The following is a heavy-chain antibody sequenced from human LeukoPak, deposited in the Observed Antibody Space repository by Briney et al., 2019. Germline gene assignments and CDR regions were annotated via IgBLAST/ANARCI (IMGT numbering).Heavy chain of an antibody. D-gene: IGHD3-3*01. CDR3: ARGRSALDY. V-gene: IGHV1-18*04. CDR1: GYTFTGYY. J-gene: IGHJ4*02. Sequence: ASVKVSCKASGYTFTGYYMHWVRQAPGQGLEWMGWISAYNGNTNYAQKLQGRVTMTTDTSTSTAYMELSRLRSDDTAVYYCARGRSALDYWGQGTLVTVSS. CDR2: ISAYNGNT.